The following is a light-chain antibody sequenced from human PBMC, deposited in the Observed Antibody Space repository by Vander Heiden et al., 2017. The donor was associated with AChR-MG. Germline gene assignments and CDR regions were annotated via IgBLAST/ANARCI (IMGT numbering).Light chain of an antibody. J-gene: IGLJ3*02. CDR2: GRN. CDR1: SSNIGSNY. Sequence: QSVLTQPPSASGTPGQRVTISCSGSSSNIGSNYVYWYQQFPGTAPKLLIYGRNQRPSGVPDRFSGSKSGTSASLAISGLRSEDEADYYCATWDDSLSGKWMFGGGTKVTVL. V-gene: IGLV1-47*01. CDR3: ATWDDSLSGKWM.